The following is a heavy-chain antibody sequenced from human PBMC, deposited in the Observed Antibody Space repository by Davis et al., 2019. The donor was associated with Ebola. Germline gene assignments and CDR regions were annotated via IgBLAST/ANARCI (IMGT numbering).Heavy chain of an antibody. V-gene: IGHV3-23*01. CDR1: GFIFSTYV. CDR2: CTSADT. CDR3: AKDNRNIWSEV. Sequence: GGSLRLSCSASGFIFSTYVMSWVRQAQGKGLEWVSTYCTSADTYYADSVKGRFTISRDNSKNTLYLQMNGLRVEDTAIYYCAKDNRNIWSEVWGQGTMVTVSS. J-gene: IGHJ3*01. D-gene: IGHD2/OR15-2a*01.